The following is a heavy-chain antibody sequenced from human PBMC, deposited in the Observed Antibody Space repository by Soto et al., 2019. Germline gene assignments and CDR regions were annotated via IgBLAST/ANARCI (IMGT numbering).Heavy chain of an antibody. V-gene: IGHV4-59*01. CDR1: GGSISSYY. Sequence: QVQLQESGPGLVKPSETLSLTCTVSGGSISSYYWSWIRQPPGKGLEWIGYIYYSGSTNYNPYLKSRVTISVDTCKKHFSLKLSSVTAADTAESYCARVWRFWDFHCFDYWGQGTLVTVSS. J-gene: IGHJ4*02. D-gene: IGHD3-10*01. CDR3: ARVWRFWDFHCFDY. CDR2: IYYSGST.